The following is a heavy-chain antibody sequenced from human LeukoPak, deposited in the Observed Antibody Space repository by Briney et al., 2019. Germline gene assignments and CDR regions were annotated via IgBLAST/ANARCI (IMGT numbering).Heavy chain of an antibody. CDR3: ARGGDIVVVPAARNSWFDP. CDR2: INHSGST. V-gene: IGHV4-34*01. J-gene: IGHJ5*02. Sequence: SETLSLTCAVYGGSFSGYYWSWIRQPPGKGLEWIGEINHSGSTNYNPSLKSRVTISVDTSKNQFSLKLSSVTAADTAVYYCARGGDIVVVPAARNSWFDPWGQGTLVTVSS. D-gene: IGHD2-2*01. CDR1: GGSFSGYY.